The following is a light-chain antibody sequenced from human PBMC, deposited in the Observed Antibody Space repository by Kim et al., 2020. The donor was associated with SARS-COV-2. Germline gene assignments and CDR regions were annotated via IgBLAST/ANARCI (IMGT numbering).Light chain of an antibody. CDR1: QSVSSN. Sequence: EIVMTQSPATLSVSPGERATLSCRASQSVSSNLAWYQQKPGQAPRLLMYDASTRATGITARFTGGGSGTEFTLTISSLQSEDFAVYYCQQYNDWPPLTFGGGTKVDIK. CDR3: QQYNDWPPLT. J-gene: IGKJ4*01. V-gene: IGKV3-15*01. CDR2: DAS.